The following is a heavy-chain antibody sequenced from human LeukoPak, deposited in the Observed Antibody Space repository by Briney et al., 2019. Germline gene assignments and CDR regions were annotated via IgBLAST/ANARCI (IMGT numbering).Heavy chain of an antibody. J-gene: IGHJ4*02. D-gene: IGHD3-3*01. V-gene: IGHV3-21*01. CDR2: ISSSSSYI. CDR1: GFTFSSYS. Sequence: GGSLRLSCAASGFTFSSYSMNWVRQAPGKGLEWVSSISSSSSYIYYADSVKGRFTISRDNAKNSLYLQMNSLRAEDTAVYYCAKGFLEWLLWGNFDYWGQGTLVTVSS. CDR3: AKGFLEWLLWGNFDY.